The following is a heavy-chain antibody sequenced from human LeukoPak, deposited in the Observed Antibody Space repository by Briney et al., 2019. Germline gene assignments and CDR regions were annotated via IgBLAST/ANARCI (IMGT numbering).Heavy chain of an antibody. D-gene: IGHD4-23*01. CDR1: GFTFSTYS. CDR2: ISGSSSTI. CDR3: AKHLSAVVTWDAFDI. J-gene: IGHJ3*02. Sequence: GGSLRLSCAASGFTFSTYSMNWVRQAPGKGLEWVSYISGSSSTIAYADSVKGRFTISRDNAKNTLYLQMNSLRAEDTAVYYCAKHLSAVVTWDAFDIWGQGTMVTVSS. V-gene: IGHV3-48*01.